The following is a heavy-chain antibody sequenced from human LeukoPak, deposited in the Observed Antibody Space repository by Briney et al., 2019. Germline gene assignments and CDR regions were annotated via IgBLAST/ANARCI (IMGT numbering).Heavy chain of an antibody. Sequence: PGGSLRLSCAASGFTFSSYSLNWVRQAPGKGLEWVSSISSSSSYIYYADSVKGRFTISRDNAKNSLYLQMNSLRAEDTAVYYCARLGSSYYYYYMDVWAKGPRSPSP. CDR1: GFTFSSYS. J-gene: IGHJ6*03. D-gene: IGHD2-2*01. CDR3: ARLGSSYYYYYMDV. CDR2: ISSSSSYI. V-gene: IGHV3-21*04.